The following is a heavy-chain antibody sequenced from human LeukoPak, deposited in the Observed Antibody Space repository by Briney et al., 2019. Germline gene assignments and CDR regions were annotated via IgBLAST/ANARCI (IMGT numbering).Heavy chain of an antibody. J-gene: IGHJ4*02. D-gene: IGHD1-26*01. Sequence: GGSLRLSCAASGFTFSSYSMNWVRQAPGKGLEWVSSISSSSYIYYADSVKGRFTISRDNAKNSLYLQMNSLRAEDTAVYYCARDTVGATTRDFDYWGQGTLVTVSS. CDR3: ARDTVGATTRDFDY. V-gene: IGHV3-21*01. CDR1: GFTFSSYS. CDR2: ISSSSYI.